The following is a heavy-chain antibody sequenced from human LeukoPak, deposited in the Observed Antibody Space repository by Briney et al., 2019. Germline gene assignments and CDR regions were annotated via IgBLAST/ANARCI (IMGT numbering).Heavy chain of an antibody. V-gene: IGHV4-39*01. D-gene: IGHD6-19*01. CDR3: ARLAVAGTSVRFDC. CDR1: GGSISSSSYY. J-gene: IGHJ4*02. CDR2: IYYSGST. Sequence: SETLSLTCTVSGGSISSSSYYWGWIRQPPGKGLEWIGSIYYSGSTYYNPSLKSRVTISVDTSKNQFSLKLSSVTAADTAVYSCARLAVAGTSVRFDCWGQGTLVTVSS.